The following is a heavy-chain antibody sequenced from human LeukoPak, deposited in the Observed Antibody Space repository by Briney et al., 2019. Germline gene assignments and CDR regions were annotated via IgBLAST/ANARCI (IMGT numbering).Heavy chain of an antibody. CDR2: IKSDTDGGTT. D-gene: IGHD5-24*01. Sequence: GGSLRLSCAASGFIFINAWMNCVRQAPGKGLEWVGHIKSDTDGGTTDYAAPVKGRFVISRDDSENTLYLQMNSLKTEDTAVYFCIRYGYNLAEYFQHWGQGTLVTVSS. CDR3: IRYGYNLAEYFQH. CDR1: GFIFINAW. J-gene: IGHJ1*01. V-gene: IGHV3-15*07.